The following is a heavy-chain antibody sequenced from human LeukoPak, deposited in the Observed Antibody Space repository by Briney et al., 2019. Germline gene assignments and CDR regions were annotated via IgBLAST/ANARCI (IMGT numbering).Heavy chain of an antibody. CDR2: IYPGDSDT. Sequence: GESLKISCKGSGYSFTSYWIGWVRRMPGKGLEWMGIIYPGDSDTRYSPSFQGQVTISADKSISTAYLQWSSLKASDTAMYYCARAPLQYCSGGSCQSPPDYWGQGTLVTVSS. V-gene: IGHV5-51*01. J-gene: IGHJ4*02. CDR1: GYSFTSYW. D-gene: IGHD2-15*01. CDR3: ARAPLQYCSGGSCQSPPDY.